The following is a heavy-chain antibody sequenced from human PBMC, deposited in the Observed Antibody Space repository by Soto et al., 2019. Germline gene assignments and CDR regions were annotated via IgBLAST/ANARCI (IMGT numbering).Heavy chain of an antibody. V-gene: IGHV1-69*02. Sequence: QVQLVQSGAEVKKPGSSVKVSCKASGGTFSSYTISWVRQAPGHGIEWMGRIIPILGIANYAQKFQGRVTITADKSTSTAYLELSSLGSEATVVYYGAFGGVVVADTREYWGQGTLVTFSS. CDR3: AFGGVVVADTREY. CDR2: IIPILGIA. D-gene: IGHD2-15*01. CDR1: GGTFSSYT. J-gene: IGHJ4*02.